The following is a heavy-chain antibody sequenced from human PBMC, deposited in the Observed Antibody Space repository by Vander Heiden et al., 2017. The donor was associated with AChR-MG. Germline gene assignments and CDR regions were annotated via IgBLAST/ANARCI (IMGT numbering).Heavy chain of an antibody. CDR2: INPNSGGT. J-gene: IGHJ5*02. D-gene: IGHD3-3*01. Sequence: QVQLVQSGAEVKKPGASVQVSCKASGYTFTGYYMHWVRQAPGQGLEWMGWINPNSGGTNYAQKVQGMVTMTRDTSISTAYMELSRLRSDDTAVYYCALQYYELWSAPMGFDPWGQGNLVTVSS. V-gene: IGHV1-2*02. CDR1: GYTFTGYY. CDR3: ALQYYELWSAPMGFDP.